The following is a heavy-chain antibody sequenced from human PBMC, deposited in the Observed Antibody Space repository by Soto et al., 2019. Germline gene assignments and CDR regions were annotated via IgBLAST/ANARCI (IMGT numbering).Heavy chain of an antibody. CDR1: GGSISSYY. CDR3: ARCLHCSNGGRFDP. J-gene: IGHJ5*02. D-gene: IGHD2-8*01. Sequence: ETLSLTCTVSGGSISSYYWSWIRQPPGKGLEWIGYIYYSGSTTYNPSLKSRVTISVDTSKNQLSLTLTSVTAADTAIYYCARCLHCSNGGRFDPWGQGALVTVSS. CDR2: IYYSGST. V-gene: IGHV4-59*08.